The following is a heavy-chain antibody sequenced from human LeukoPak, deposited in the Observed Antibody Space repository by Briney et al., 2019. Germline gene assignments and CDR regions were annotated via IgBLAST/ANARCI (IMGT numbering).Heavy chain of an antibody. J-gene: IGHJ4*02. V-gene: IGHV3-48*04. D-gene: IGHD1-26*01. CDR2: ISSSSVI. CDR1: GFTFSSYS. Sequence: GGSLRLSWAASGFTFSSYSMNWVRQAPGKGLEWVAYISSSSVIYYADSVKGRFTISRDNTKNSLYLQMSSLRVEDTAVYYCARDKGELLVDYWGQGTLVTVSS. CDR3: ARDKGELLVDY.